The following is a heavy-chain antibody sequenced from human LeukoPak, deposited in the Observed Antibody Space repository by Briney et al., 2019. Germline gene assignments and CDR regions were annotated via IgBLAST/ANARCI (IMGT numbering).Heavy chain of an antibody. V-gene: IGHV3-74*01. CDR1: GFTFSTYW. CDR2: LNSDGSST. Sequence: GGSLRLSCAASGFTFSTYWMHWVRQVPGKGLVWVSRLNSDGSSTTYADSVKGRFTISRDNSKNTLYLQMASLRAEDTAVYYCARGGYSYGHLDFWGQGTLVTVSS. J-gene: IGHJ4*02. CDR3: ARGGYSYGHLDF. D-gene: IGHD5-18*01.